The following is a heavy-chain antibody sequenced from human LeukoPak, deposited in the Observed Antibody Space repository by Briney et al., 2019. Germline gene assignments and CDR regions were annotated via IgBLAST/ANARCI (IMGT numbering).Heavy chain of an antibody. Sequence: GGSLRLSCAASGFTVSSNYMSWVRQAPGKGLEWVSGITGSGGSTYYADSVKGRFTISRDNSKNTLHLQMNSLRAEDTADYYCAKVVVVLSIDAFDIWGQGTMVTVSS. V-gene: IGHV3-23*01. D-gene: IGHD2-21*01. CDR2: ITGSGGST. CDR3: AKVVVVLSIDAFDI. CDR1: GFTVSSNY. J-gene: IGHJ3*02.